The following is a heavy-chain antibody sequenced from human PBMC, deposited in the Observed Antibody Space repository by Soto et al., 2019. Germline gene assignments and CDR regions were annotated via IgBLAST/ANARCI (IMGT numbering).Heavy chain of an antibody. J-gene: IGHJ6*02. Sequence: TVGSLRLSCAAAGFTFSSYGMHWVRQAPGKGLEWVAVILYDGSNKYYADSVKGRFTISRDNSKNTLYLQMNSLRAEDTAVYYCARDRQWLLYGMDVWGQGTTVTVSS. D-gene: IGHD6-19*01. CDR1: GFTFSSYG. CDR2: ILYDGSNK. V-gene: IGHV3-33*01. CDR3: ARDRQWLLYGMDV.